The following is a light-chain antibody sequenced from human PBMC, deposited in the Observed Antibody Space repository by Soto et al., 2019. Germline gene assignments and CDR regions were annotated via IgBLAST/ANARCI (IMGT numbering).Light chain of an antibody. CDR3: QQSYSTLLT. J-gene: IGKJ4*01. CDR2: AAS. Sequence: DIQMTQSPSSLSASVGDRVTIPCRASQSISTYLNWYQQKPGKAPKLLISAASSLQSGVPSRFSGSGSGTDFTLTISSLQPEDFATYYCQQSYSTLLTFGGGTKVDIK. CDR1: QSISTY. V-gene: IGKV1-39*01.